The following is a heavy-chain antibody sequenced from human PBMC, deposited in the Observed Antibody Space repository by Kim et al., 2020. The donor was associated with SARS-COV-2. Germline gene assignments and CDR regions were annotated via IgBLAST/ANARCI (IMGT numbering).Heavy chain of an antibody. J-gene: IGHJ4*02. V-gene: IGHV4-34*01. CDR3: AAVGRSIAARLDY. CDR1: GGSFSGYY. Sequence: SETLSLTCAVYGGSFSGYYWSWIRQPPGKGLEWIGEINHSGSTNYNPSLKSRVTISVDTSKNQFSLKLSSVTAADTAVYYCAAVGRSIAARLDYWGQGTLVTVSS. CDR2: INHSGST. D-gene: IGHD6-6*01.